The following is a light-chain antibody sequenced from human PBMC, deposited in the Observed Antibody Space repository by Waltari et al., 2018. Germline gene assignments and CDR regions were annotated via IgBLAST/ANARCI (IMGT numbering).Light chain of an antibody. CDR2: VNSDGSH. Sequence: QLVLTQSPSASASLGASVKLTCTLSSGHSSNIIAWLQQQPGKGPRYLMQVNSDGSHRKGDEIPDRFSGSISGAERYLTISSLQSEHEADYYCETGGHGTWVFGGGTKLTVL. J-gene: IGLJ3*02. CDR1: SGHSSNI. V-gene: IGLV4-69*01. CDR3: ETGGHGTWV.